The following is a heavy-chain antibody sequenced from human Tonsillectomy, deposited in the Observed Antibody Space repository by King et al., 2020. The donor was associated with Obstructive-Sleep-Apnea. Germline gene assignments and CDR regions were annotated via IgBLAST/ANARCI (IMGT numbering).Heavy chain of an antibody. D-gene: IGHD3-3*01. V-gene: IGHV3-23*04. Sequence: VQLVESGGGLVQPGGSQRLSCAASGFTFNNYIMTWVRQAPGKGLEWVSSIEPDGDSTYAADSVKGRFTISRDNSKNTLYLQMNNLRAEDTAIYYCATSWSGNYYFDCWGQGSLVTVSS. CDR2: IEPDGDST. J-gene: IGHJ4*02. CDR3: ATSWSGNYYFDC. CDR1: GFTFNNYI.